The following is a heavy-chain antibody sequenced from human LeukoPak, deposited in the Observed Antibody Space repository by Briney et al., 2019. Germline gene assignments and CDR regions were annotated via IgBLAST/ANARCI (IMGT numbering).Heavy chain of an antibody. D-gene: IGHD5-24*01. V-gene: IGHV1-46*01. CDR2: INPSGGST. J-gene: IGHJ6*03. Sequence: ASVKVSCKASGYTFTSYYMHWVRQAPGQGLECMGIINPSGGSTSYAQKFQGRVTMTRDTSTSTVYMELSSLRSEDTAVYYCARDREMATIRSRGYYYYYMDVWGKGTTVTVSS. CDR1: GYTFTSYY. CDR3: ARDREMATIRSRGYYYYYMDV.